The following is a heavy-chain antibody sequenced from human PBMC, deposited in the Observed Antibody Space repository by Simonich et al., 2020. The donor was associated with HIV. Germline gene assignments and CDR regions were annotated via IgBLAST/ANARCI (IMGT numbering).Heavy chain of an antibody. CDR3: ARGLFLSSWAPFHY. Sequence: QVQLQESGPGLVKPSGTLSLTCTVSGGSISSSSYYWGWIRQPPGKGLQWIGSFYYTGITNYNPSLKSRFTISVDTSKNQFSMNLTSVTAADTAVYYCARGLFLSSWAPFHYWGQGTLVTVSS. CDR2: FYYTGIT. D-gene: IGHD6-13*01. V-gene: IGHV4-39*07. CDR1: GGSISSSSYY. J-gene: IGHJ4*02.